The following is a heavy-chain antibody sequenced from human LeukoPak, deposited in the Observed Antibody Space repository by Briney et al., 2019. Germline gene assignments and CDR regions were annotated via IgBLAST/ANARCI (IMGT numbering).Heavy chain of an antibody. V-gene: IGHV4-34*01. CDR2: INHSGST. Sequence: PSETLSLTCAVYGGSFSGYYWSWIRQPPGKGLEWIGEINHSGSTNYNPSLKSRVTISVDTSKNQFSLKLSSVTAVDTAVYYCARASQTAMVDYWGQGTLVTVSS. J-gene: IGHJ4*02. CDR1: GGSFSGYY. CDR3: ARASQTAMVDY. D-gene: IGHD5-18*01.